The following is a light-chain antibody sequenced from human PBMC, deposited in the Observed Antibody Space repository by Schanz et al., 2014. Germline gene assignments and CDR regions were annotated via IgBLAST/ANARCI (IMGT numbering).Light chain of an antibody. Sequence: QSVLTQPPSASGTPGQRVTISCSGSSSNIGSNTVNWYQQFPGTAPKLLIFSNNQRPSGVPDRFSGSKSGNTASLTVTGLQADDEADYYCTSYAGRNNLVFGGGTKLTVL. J-gene: IGLJ2*01. CDR1: SSNIGSNT. CDR2: SNN. CDR3: TSYAGRNNLV. V-gene: IGLV1-44*01.